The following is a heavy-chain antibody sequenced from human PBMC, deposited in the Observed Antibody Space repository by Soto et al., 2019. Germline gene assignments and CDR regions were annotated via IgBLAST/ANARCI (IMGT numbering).Heavy chain of an antibody. Sequence: QPGGSLRLSCVASGFTFSDFGMHWVRQVPGKGLEWLAVISEDAETDFHADSVKGRFTVSRDNFKGTLYLQMNSLTKDDSAVYFCAKAPFRRPYYFYGMDVWGQGTTVTV. J-gene: IGHJ6*02. CDR2: ISEDAETD. D-gene: IGHD3-10*01. CDR1: GFTFSDFG. CDR3: AKAPFRRPYYFYGMDV. V-gene: IGHV3-30*18.